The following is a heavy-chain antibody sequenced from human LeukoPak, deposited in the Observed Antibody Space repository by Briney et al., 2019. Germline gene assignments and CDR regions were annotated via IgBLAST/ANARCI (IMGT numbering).Heavy chain of an antibody. V-gene: IGHV4-34*01. CDR2: INHSGST. Sequence: PSETLSLTCTVSGGSISSYYWSWIRQPPGKGLEWIGEINHSGSTNYNPSLKSRVTISVDTSKNQFSLKLSSVTAADTAVYYCARGLAAAATEVAFDIWGQGTMVTVSS. CDR1: GGSISSYY. CDR3: ARGLAAAATEVAFDI. J-gene: IGHJ3*02. D-gene: IGHD6-13*01.